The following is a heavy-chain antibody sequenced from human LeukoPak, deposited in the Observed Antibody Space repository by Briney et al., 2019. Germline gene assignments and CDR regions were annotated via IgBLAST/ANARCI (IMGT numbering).Heavy chain of an antibody. CDR3: ASDLDYGDIDDSFDV. J-gene: IGHJ3*01. CDR2: ISDGGDDK. V-gene: IGHV3-30*10. Sequence: PGGSLRLSCAASGFNFSSYAMHWVRQAPGKGLDWVAVISDGGDDKFYTDSVKGRFSISRDNSKNTLYPQMNSLRAEDTAAYHCASDLDYGDIDDSFDVWGQGTMVTVSS. CDR1: GFNFSSYA. D-gene: IGHD4-17*01.